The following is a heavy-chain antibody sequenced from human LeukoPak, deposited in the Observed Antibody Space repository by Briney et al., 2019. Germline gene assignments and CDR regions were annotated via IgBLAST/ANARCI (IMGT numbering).Heavy chain of an antibody. CDR2: ISYDGSNK. D-gene: IGHD1-1*01. J-gene: IGHJ5*02. V-gene: IGHV3-30-3*01. CDR1: GFTFSSYA. Sequence: GGSLRLSCAASGFTFSSYAMHWVRQAPGKGLEWVAVISYDGSNKYYVDSVKGRFTISRDNSKNTLYLQMNSLRAEDTAVYYCAGEIQLERRGWFDPWGQGTLVTVSS. CDR3: AGEIQLERRGWFDP.